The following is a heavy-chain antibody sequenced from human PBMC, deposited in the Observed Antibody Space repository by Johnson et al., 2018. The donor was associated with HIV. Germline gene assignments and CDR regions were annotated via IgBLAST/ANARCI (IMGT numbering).Heavy chain of an antibody. Sequence: EKLVESGGVVVQPGGSLRLSCAASGFTFSNAWMTWVRQAPGKGLEWVGRIKSKTDGGTTDYAAPVKGRFTISRDDSKNTLYLQMNSLRAEDTAIYYCARADGSGSYFGFEIWGQGTMVTVSS. J-gene: IGHJ3*02. CDR2: IKSKTDGGTT. V-gene: IGHV3-15*01. CDR1: GFTFSNAW. D-gene: IGHD3-10*01. CDR3: ARADGSGSYFGFEI.